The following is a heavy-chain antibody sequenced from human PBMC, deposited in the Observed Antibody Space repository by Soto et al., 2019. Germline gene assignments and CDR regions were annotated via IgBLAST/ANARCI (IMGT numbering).Heavy chain of an antibody. CDR2: MTPSDGST. J-gene: IGHJ3*02. CDR1: GGVFYSSA. D-gene: IGHD2-21*02. V-gene: IGHV1-46*02. CDR3: AKHCGGDCSNGFDI. Sequence: GASVKVSFRASGGVFYSSAINWVRQAPGQGREWMGVMTPSDGSTNYAQGLQGRVTMTRDTSTRTAYVELSSLRSEDTAVYYCAKHCGGDCSNGFDIWGQGTKVTVSS.